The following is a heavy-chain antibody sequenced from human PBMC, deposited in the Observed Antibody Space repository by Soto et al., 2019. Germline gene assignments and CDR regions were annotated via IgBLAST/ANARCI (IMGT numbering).Heavy chain of an antibody. CDR2: ISSYGADT. J-gene: IGHJ4*02. CDR3: VKEGYMRSDWYGQFDY. D-gene: IGHD6-19*01. CDR1: GFTFNSYA. Sequence: GGSLRLSCSASGFTFNSYAMHWVRQAPGKGLEFVSAISSYGADTYYAYSVKGRFAISSDNSKNTLYLQISSLRAEDTALYYCVKEGYMRSDWYGQFDYWGQGALVTVSS. V-gene: IGHV3-64D*06.